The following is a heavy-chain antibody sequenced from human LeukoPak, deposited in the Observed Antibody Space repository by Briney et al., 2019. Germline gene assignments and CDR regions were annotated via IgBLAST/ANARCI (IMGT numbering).Heavy chain of an antibody. CDR1: GGSLSGYF. Sequence: SETLSLTCAVFGGSLSGYFLSWIRQPPGKGLEWIGEVHPSGSANYNPSLKSRVTVSLDTSRNQFSLKLSSVTAADTAVYYCARGQLSNFDYWGQGTLVTVSS. CDR2: VHPSGSA. J-gene: IGHJ4*02. CDR3: ARGQLSNFDY. V-gene: IGHV4-34*01. D-gene: IGHD2-2*01.